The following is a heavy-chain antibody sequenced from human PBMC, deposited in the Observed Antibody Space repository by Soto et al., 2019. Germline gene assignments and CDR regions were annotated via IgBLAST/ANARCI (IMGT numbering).Heavy chain of an antibody. CDR1: GGSFSGYY. J-gene: IGHJ4*02. CDR3: ARDRIMITFGGVIVSAFDY. Sequence: QVQLQQWGAGLLKPSETLSLTCAVYGGSFSGYYWSWIRQPPGKGLEWIGEINHSGSTNYNPSLKSRVAISVGTSKNQFSLKLSSVTAADTAVYYCARDRIMITFGGVIVSAFDYWGQGTLVTVSS. CDR2: INHSGST. V-gene: IGHV4-34*01. D-gene: IGHD3-16*02.